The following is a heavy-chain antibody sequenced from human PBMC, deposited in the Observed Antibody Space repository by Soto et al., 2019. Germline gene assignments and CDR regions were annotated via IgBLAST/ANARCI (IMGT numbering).Heavy chain of an antibody. CDR2: IIPLFRKT. CDR1: GDMFRNSA. Sequence: QVQLVQSGAEVKRPGSSVKVSCKASGDMFRNSAFTWVRQAPGQGLAWMGVIIPLFRKTDVAQNFQGRVTFTADESTSSLYMEVSSLTSEDTAVYYCARARPSNGDPNIYFFYGLDVWGQGTTITVSS. J-gene: IGHJ6*02. V-gene: IGHV1-69*01. CDR3: ARARPSNGDPNIYFFYGLDV. D-gene: IGHD6-6*01.